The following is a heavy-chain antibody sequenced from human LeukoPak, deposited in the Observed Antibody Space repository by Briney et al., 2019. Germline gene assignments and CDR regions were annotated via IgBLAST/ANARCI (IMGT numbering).Heavy chain of an antibody. J-gene: IGHJ4*02. V-gene: IGHV2-5*02. D-gene: IGHD5-24*01. CDR1: GFSFSTSGVG. Sequence: SGPTLVKPTQTLTLTCTFSGFSFSTSGVGVGWIRQPPGKALEWLALIFWDDNKRYSPSLKSRLTITKDTSKKQVVLTMTNMDPVDTATYYCAHSAEITTIFAFDYWGRGSLVTVSS. CDR3: AHSAEITTIFAFDY. CDR2: IFWDDNK.